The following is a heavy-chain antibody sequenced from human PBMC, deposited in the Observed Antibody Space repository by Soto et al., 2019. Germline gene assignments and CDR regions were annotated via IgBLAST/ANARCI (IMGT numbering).Heavy chain of an antibody. Sequence: SETLSLTCTVSGGSISSYYWSWIRQPPGKGLEWIGYIYYSGSTNYNPSLKSRVTISVDTSKNQFSLKLSSVTAADTAVHYCARDSSAGAYYFDYWGQGTLVTVSS. CDR3: ARDSSAGAYYFDY. J-gene: IGHJ4*02. CDR1: GGSISSYY. V-gene: IGHV4-59*01. CDR2: IYYSGST. D-gene: IGHD6-19*01.